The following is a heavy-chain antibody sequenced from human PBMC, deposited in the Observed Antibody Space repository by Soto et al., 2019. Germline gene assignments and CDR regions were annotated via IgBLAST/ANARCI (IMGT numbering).Heavy chain of an antibody. CDR3: ATGLWFGESKGIDAFDI. CDR2: FDPEDGET. Sequence: QVQLVQSGAEVKKPGASVKVSCKVSGYTLTELSMHWVRQAPGKGLEWMGGFDPEDGETIYAQKFQGSVTMTEDTSKDTAYMELSSLRSEDTAVYYCATGLWFGESKGIDAFDIWGQGTMVTVSS. J-gene: IGHJ3*02. CDR1: GYTLTELS. D-gene: IGHD3-10*01. V-gene: IGHV1-24*01.